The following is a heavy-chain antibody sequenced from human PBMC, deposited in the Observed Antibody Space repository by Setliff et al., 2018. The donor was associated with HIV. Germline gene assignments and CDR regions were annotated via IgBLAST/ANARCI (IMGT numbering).Heavy chain of an antibody. CDR3: ATRLLGYSGYGY. Sequence: GESLTISCRTSGYNFATYYIAWVRQMPGKGPEWMGSVNPGDSSTKYNPSLQGPVTMSADKLINTAYLQWSSLKASDTAMYYCATRLLGYSGYGYWGQGTLVTVSS. CDR2: VNPGDSST. CDR1: GYNFATYY. D-gene: IGHD5-12*01. V-gene: IGHV5-51*04. J-gene: IGHJ4*02.